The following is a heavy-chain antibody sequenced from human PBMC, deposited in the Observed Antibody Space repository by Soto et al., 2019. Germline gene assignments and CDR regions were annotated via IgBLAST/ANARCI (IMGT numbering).Heavy chain of an antibody. J-gene: IGHJ5*02. CDR3: ARDTMITANWFDP. CDR1: GYTFSSYG. CDR2: ISAHNGNT. D-gene: IGHD3-22*01. V-gene: IGHV1-18*01. Sequence: QVQLMQSGPEVKKPGASVKVSCKASGYTFSSYGISWVRQAPGQGLEWMGWISAHNGNTEYAQSLQGRVSMTTGTSTSTAYMELRSLRSDDTAVYYCARDTMITANWFDPWGQGTLVTVSS.